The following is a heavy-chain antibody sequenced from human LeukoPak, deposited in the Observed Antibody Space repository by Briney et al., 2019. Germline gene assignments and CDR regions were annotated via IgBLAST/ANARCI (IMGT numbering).Heavy chain of an antibody. CDR1: GFTFSTYG. CDR3: AKAQWLLSPFDY. J-gene: IGHJ4*02. D-gene: IGHD3-3*01. CDR2: IQYDGSNK. V-gene: IGHV3-30*02. Sequence: GGSLRLSCAASGFTFSTYGMHWVRQAPGKGLECMAFIQYDGSNKYYTDSVKGRFTISRDNSKNTLFLQMNSLRAEDTAVYYCAKAQWLLSPFDYWGQGTLVTVSS.